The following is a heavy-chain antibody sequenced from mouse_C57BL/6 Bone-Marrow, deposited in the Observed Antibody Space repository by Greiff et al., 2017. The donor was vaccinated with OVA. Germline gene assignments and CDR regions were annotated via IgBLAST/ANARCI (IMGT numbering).Heavy chain of an antibody. CDR1: GYAFSSYW. CDR2: IYPGDGDT. CDR3: ARSRSNCHWYFDV. J-gene: IGHJ1*03. Sequence: VKVVESGAELVKPGASVKISCKASGYAFSSYWMNWVKQRPGKGLEWIGQIYPGDGDTNYNGKFKGKATLTADKSSSTAYMQLSSLTSEDSAVYFCARSRSNCHWYFDVWGTGTTVTVSS. D-gene: IGHD2-5*01. V-gene: IGHV1-80*01.